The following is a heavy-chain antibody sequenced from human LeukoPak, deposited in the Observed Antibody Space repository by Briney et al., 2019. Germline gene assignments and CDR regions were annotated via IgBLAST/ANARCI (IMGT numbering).Heavy chain of an antibody. CDR2: IYYSGST. CDR1: GGSISSNSYY. V-gene: IGHV4-39*01. J-gene: IGHJ4*02. Sequence: AGTLCLTCAASGGSISSNSYYWGWIRQPPGKGLEWIGSIYYSGSTYYNPSLKSRVPISVDTSKKQFSLKLSSVTAADTAVYYCARHGTNGPFDYWGQGTLVTVSS. D-gene: IGHD1-1*01. CDR3: ARHGTNGPFDY.